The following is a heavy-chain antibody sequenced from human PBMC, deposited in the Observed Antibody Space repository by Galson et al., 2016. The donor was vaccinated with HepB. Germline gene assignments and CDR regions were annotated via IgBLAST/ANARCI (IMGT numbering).Heavy chain of an antibody. CDR3: ATSGNYYYDSSGYYPNWFDP. Sequence: TLSLTCTVSGGSISSSSYSWGWIRQPPGKGLEWIGSIYYSGSTYYNPSLKSRVPISVDTSKNQFSLKLSSVTAADTAVYYCATSGNYYYDSSGYYPNWFDPWGQGTLVTVSS. D-gene: IGHD3-22*01. V-gene: IGHV4-39*01. J-gene: IGHJ5*02. CDR1: GGSISSSSYS. CDR2: IYYSGST.